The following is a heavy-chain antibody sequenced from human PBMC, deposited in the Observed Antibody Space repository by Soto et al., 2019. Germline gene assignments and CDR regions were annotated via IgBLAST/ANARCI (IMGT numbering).Heavy chain of an antibody. CDR2: IYYSGST. CDR1: GGSIRSGGYY. CDR3: ARSDCSGGSCYSFYYYGMDV. Sequence: QVQLQESGPGLVKPSQTLSLTCTVSGGSIRSGGYYWSWIRQHPGKGLEWIGYIYYSGSTYYNPSLKSRVTISVDTSKNQFSLTLSSVTAADTAVYYWARSDCSGGSCYSFYYYGMDVWGQGTTVTVSS. V-gene: IGHV4-31*03. D-gene: IGHD2-15*01. J-gene: IGHJ6*02.